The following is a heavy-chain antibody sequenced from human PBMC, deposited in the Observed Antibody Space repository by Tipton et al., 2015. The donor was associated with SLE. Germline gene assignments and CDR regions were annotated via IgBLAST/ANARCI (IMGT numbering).Heavy chain of an antibody. V-gene: IGHV4-61*03. CDR1: GYSISSNSY. J-gene: IGHJ4*02. CDR2: VFYTGST. D-gene: IGHD3/OR15-3a*01. CDR3: ARRDFWTGYLDY. Sequence: TLSLTCSVTGYSISSNSYWTWIRQPPGKGLEWIGSVFYTGSTHYNPSLTSRVTISLDTSKSHFSLRLTSVNAADTAVYYCARRDFWTGYLDYWGRGTLVSVSS.